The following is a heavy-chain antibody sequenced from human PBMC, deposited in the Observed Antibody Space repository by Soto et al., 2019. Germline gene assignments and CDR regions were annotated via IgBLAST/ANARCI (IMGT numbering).Heavy chain of an antibody. CDR1: GASISGDYYH. CDR3: AREDDGGDRDYYGLDV. Sequence: QVQLQQSGPGLVEPSQTLSLTCTVSGASISGDYYHWTWIRQSPGKGLEWIGYVFHSGSVLYNPSLMSRLHISVDTSKNQFSLRLTSVTAADTAVYFCAREDDGGDRDYYGLDVWGQGTTVTVSS. V-gene: IGHV4-30-4*08. CDR2: VFHSGSV. J-gene: IGHJ6*02. D-gene: IGHD2-21*02.